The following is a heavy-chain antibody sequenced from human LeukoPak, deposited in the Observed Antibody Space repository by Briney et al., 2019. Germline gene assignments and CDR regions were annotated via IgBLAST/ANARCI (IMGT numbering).Heavy chain of an antibody. CDR2: ISAYNGNT. CDR1: GYTFTSYG. CDR3: ARDTLRYYYDSSGSVSEYFQH. D-gene: IGHD3-22*01. Sequence: ASAKVSCKASGYTFTSYGISWVRQAPGQGLEWMGWISAYNGNTNHAQKLQGRVTMTTDTSTSTAYMELRSLRSDDTAVYYCARDTLRYYYDSSGSVSEYFQHWGQGTLVTVSS. V-gene: IGHV1-18*01. J-gene: IGHJ1*01.